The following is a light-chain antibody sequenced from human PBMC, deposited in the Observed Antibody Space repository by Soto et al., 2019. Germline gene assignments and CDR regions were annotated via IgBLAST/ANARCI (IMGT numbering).Light chain of an antibody. V-gene: IGKV2-28*01. CDR2: LGS. J-gene: IGKJ2*01. CDR1: QSLLHSNGYNY. Sequence: DIVMTQSPLSLPVTPGEPASISCRSSQSLLHSNGYNYLDWYLQKPRQSPQLLIYLGSNRASGVPYRFSGSGSGTDFTLKISRVEAENVGVYYCMQALHTPYTFGQGTKLEIK. CDR3: MQALHTPYT.